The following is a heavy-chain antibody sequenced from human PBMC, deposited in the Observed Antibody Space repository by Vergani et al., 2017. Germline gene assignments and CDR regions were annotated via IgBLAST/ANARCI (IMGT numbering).Heavy chain of an antibody. CDR2: IIPIFGTA. V-gene: IGHV1-69*01. CDR1: GGTFSSYA. Sequence: QVQLVQSGAEVKKPGSSVKVSCKASGGTFSSYAISWVRQAPGQGLEWMGGIIPIFGTANYAQKFQGRVTITADESTSTAYMELSSLRSEDTAVYCCARGGPYCGGDCYYPLDYWGQGTLVTVSS. D-gene: IGHD2-21*02. CDR3: ARGGPYCGGDCYYPLDY. J-gene: IGHJ4*02.